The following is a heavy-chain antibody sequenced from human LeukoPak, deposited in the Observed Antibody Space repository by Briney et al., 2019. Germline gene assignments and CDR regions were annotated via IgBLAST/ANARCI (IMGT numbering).Heavy chain of an antibody. CDR1: GFTFSSYA. Sequence: GGSLRPSCAASGFTFSSYAMSWVRQAPGKGLEWVSAISGSGGSTYYADSVKGRFTNSRDNSKNTLYLQMNSLRAEDTAVYYCAKDLRYFDWLQEGLYFQHWGQGTLVTVSS. CDR3: AKDLRYFDWLQEGLYFQH. V-gene: IGHV3-23*01. CDR2: ISGSGGST. J-gene: IGHJ1*01. D-gene: IGHD3-9*01.